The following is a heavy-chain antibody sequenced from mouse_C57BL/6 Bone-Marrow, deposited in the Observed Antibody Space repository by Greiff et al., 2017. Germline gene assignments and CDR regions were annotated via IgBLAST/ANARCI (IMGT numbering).Heavy chain of an antibody. CDR1: GYTFTSYW. D-gene: IGHD4-1*01. Sequence: QVHVKQPGAELVMPGASVKLSCKASGYTFTSYWMHWVKQRPGQGLEWIGEIDPSDSYTNYNQKFKGKSTLTVDKSSSTAYMQLSSLTSEDSAVYYCATLGPWFAYWGQGTLVTVSA. V-gene: IGHV1-69*01. CDR2: IDPSDSYT. J-gene: IGHJ3*01. CDR3: ATLGPWFAY.